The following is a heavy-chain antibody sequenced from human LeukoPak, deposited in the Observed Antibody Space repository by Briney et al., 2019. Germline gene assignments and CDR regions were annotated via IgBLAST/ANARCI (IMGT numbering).Heavy chain of an antibody. V-gene: IGHV1-69*01. CDR1: GGTFSSYA. CDR3: AKAGVPTDYDILTGSGDY. CDR2: IIPIFGTA. Sequence: ASVKVSCKASGGTFSSYAISWVRQAPGQGLEWMGGIIPIFGTANYAQKFQGRVTITADESTSTAYMELNSLRAEDTAVYYCAKAGVPTDYDILTGSGDYWGQGTLVTVSS. J-gene: IGHJ4*02. D-gene: IGHD3-9*01.